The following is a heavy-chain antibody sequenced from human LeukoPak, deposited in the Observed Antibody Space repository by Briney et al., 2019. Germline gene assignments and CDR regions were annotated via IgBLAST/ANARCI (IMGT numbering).Heavy chain of an antibody. CDR1: GGAISSYY. CDR3: ARGRGKVVVAAWDVFDI. Sequence: SETLSLTCTVSGGAISSYYWSWIRQPPGQGLEWIAYMFYSGTTNYNPSLRSRVTISLDTSKDQFSLRLSSVTAADTAVYYCARGRGKVVVAAWDVFDIWGQGTMVTVSS. CDR2: MFYSGTT. D-gene: IGHD2-15*01. V-gene: IGHV4-59*08. J-gene: IGHJ3*02.